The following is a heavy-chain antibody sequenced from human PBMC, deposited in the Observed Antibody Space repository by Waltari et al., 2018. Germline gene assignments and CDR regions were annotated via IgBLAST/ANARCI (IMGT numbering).Heavy chain of an antibody. D-gene: IGHD1-26*01. Sequence: QVQLQESGSGLVKPSQTLSLTCTVSGGSISSGSYYWSWIRQPAGKGLEWIGRIYTSGSTNYNPSLKSRVTISVDTSKNQFSLKLSSVTAADTAVYYCARSVGATKYAFDIWGQGTMVTVSS. V-gene: IGHV4-61*02. CDR2: IYTSGST. CDR1: GGSISSGSYY. J-gene: IGHJ3*02. CDR3: ARSVGATKYAFDI.